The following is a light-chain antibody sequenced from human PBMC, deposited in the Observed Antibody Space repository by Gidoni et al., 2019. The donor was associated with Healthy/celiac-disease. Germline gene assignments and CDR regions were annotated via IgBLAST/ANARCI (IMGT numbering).Light chain of an antibody. J-gene: IGKJ5*01. CDR2: LGS. CDR3: MQALQTSIT. CDR1: QSLLHSNGYNY. Sequence: IVLTQSPLSLPVTPGEPASISCRSSQSLLHSNGYNYLDWYLQKPGQSPQLLIYLGSNRASGVPDMFSGSGSGTDFTLKISRVEAEDVGVYYCMQALQTSITFGQGTRLEIK. V-gene: IGKV2-28*01.